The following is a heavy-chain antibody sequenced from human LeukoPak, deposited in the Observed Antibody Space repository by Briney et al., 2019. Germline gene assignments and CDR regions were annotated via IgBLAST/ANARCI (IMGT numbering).Heavy chain of an antibody. CDR2: LFHAEST. Sequence: SETLSLTCTVSGGSISSSSSYWGWVRQPPGKGLEWIGSLFHAESTSYNPSLKSRVTISVDTSKNLFSLRLSSVTAADTAVYYCARLRSGWNNFDYWGQGTLVTVSS. D-gene: IGHD6-19*01. J-gene: IGHJ4*02. CDR3: ARLRSGWNNFDY. V-gene: IGHV4-39*01. CDR1: GGSISSSSSY.